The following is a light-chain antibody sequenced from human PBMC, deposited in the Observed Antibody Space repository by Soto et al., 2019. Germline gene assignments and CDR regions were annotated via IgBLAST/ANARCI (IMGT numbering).Light chain of an antibody. V-gene: IGLV2-8*01. Sequence: QSALTQPPSASGSPGQSVTISCTGTSIDIGGYNYVSWYQIHPGKAPKLMIYEVNKRPSGVPDRFSGSKSGNTASLIVSGLQAEDEADYYCSSYAGSNMGVFGGGTKLTVL. CDR1: SIDIGGYNY. CDR2: EVN. J-gene: IGLJ2*01. CDR3: SSYAGSNMGV.